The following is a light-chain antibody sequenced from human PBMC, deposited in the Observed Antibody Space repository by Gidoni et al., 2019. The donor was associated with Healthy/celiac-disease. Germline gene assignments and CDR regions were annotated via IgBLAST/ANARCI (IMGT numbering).Light chain of an antibody. Sequence: IVLTQSPATLSLSPGERATLSCRPSQSVSSYLAWYQQKPGQAPRLLIYDASNRATGIPARFSGSGSGTDFTLTISSLEPEDFAVYYCQQRSNWPTVTFGGGTKVEIK. CDR1: QSVSSY. J-gene: IGKJ4*01. V-gene: IGKV3-11*01. CDR2: DAS. CDR3: QQRSNWPTVT.